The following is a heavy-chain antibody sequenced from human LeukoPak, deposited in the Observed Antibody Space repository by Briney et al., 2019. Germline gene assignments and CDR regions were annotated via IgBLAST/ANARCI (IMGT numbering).Heavy chain of an antibody. Sequence: PGGSLRLSCAASGFTFSRYSMHWVRQAPGKGLVWVSHVNSDGSGTDYADSVKGRFTISRDNAKNTLYLQMNSLRAEDTAVYYCARDRWGGATQDYWGQGTLVTVSS. D-gene: IGHD1-26*01. V-gene: IGHV3-74*01. CDR3: ARDRWGGATQDY. CDR1: GFTFSRYS. J-gene: IGHJ4*02. CDR2: VNSDGSGT.